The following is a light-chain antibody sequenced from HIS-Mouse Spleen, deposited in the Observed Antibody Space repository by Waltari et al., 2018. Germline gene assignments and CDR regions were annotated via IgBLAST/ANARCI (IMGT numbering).Light chain of an antibody. CDR1: AWPKKY. J-gene: IGLJ2*01. Sequence: SYELTQPPSVSVSPGQTARITCSGAAWPKKYAYSYQQKSGQAPVLVIYEDSKRPSGIPERFSGSSSGTMATLTISGAQVEDEADYYCYSTDSSGNHRVFGGGTKLTVL. CDR2: EDS. CDR3: YSTDSSGNHRV. V-gene: IGLV3-10*01.